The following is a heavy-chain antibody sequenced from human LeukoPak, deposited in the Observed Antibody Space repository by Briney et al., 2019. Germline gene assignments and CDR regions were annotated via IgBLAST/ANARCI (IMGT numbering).Heavy chain of an antibody. V-gene: IGHV3-23*01. CDR2: ISGSGGST. D-gene: IGHD2-15*01. J-gene: IGHJ4*02. CDR1: GFTFSSYA. Sequence: PGGSLRLSCAASGFTFSSYAMSWVRQAPGKGLEWVSAISGSGGSTYYADSVKGRFTISRDNSKNTLYLQMNSLRAEDTAVYYCAKGYCSGGSCLTLDYWGQGTLVTVSS. CDR3: AKGYCSGGSCLTLDY.